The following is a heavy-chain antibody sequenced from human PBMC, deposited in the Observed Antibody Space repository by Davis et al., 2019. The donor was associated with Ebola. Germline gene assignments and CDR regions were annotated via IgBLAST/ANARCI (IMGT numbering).Heavy chain of an antibody. CDR3: AKEGGRGVAFDI. CDR1: GFSFSSSA. J-gene: IGHJ3*02. D-gene: IGHD1-26*01. V-gene: IGHV3-23*01. CDR2: ISGSGGFT. Sequence: GESLKISCAASGFSFSSSAMNWVRQAPGKGLEWVSAISGSGGFTYYADSVKGRFTISRDNSKNTLYVQMNSLRAEDTAVYYCAKEGGRGVAFDIWGQGKMVTVSS.